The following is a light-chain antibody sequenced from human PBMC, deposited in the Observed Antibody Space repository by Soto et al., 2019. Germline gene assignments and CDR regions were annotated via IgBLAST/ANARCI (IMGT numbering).Light chain of an antibody. J-gene: IGKJ1*01. CDR2: AAS. CDR1: QSVTANY. CDR3: LQYGVPLWT. Sequence: EIALTQSPGTLSLSPGERATLSCRASQSVTANYLAWYQQRPGRAPRLLIYAASIGATGVPDRFSGSGSGTDFTLTISRLEPEDFAVYYCLQYGVPLWTFGQGTTVEIK. V-gene: IGKV3-20*01.